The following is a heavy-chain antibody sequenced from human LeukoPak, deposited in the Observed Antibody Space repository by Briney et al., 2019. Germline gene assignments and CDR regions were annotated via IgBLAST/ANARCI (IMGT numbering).Heavy chain of an antibody. V-gene: IGHV3-74*01. Sequence: GGSLRLSCAASGFTFSSYWMHWVRQAPGKGLVWVSHINSDGSSTTYADSVRGRLTISRDNAKNTLYLQMNSLRAEDTAVYYCARAGSSSWYAHFFDYWAQGTLDTVPS. J-gene: IGHJ4*02. CDR1: GFTFSSYW. CDR3: ARAGSSSWYAHFFDY. CDR2: INSDGSST. D-gene: IGHD6-13*01.